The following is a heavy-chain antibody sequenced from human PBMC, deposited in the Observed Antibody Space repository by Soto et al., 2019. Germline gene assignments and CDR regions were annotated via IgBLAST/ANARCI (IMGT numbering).Heavy chain of an antibody. CDR3: ARRTDYYASSGTFDY. CDR1: GGSFSGYY. Sequence: SETLSLTCAVYGGSFSGYYWNWIRQPPGKGLEWIGEINHSGSTNYNPSLESRVTILVDKSKNQFSLNLRSVTAADTAVYYCARRTDYYASSGTFDYWGQGTLVTVSS. CDR2: INHSGST. J-gene: IGHJ4*02. V-gene: IGHV4-34*01. D-gene: IGHD3-22*01.